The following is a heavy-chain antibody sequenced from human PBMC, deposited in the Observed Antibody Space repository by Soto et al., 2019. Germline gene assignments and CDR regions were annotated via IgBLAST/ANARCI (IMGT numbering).Heavy chain of an antibody. CDR3: ARLSRASFALEV. D-gene: IGHD3-16*01. CDR2: IDPTDSYT. J-gene: IGHJ6*02. CDR1: GYNFITDW. V-gene: IGHV5-10-1*01. Sequence: GESLKISCKGSGYNFITDWISWVRQMPGKGLEWMGRIDPTDSYTKYSPSFEGHVTISADKSISTAYLQWSSLKASDSAVYYCARLSRASFALEVWGQGTTGTVAS.